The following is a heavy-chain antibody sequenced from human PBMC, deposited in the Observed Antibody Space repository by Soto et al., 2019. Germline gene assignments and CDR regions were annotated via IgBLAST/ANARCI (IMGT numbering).Heavy chain of an antibody. Sequence: EVQLVETGGGLIQPGGSLRLSCAASGFTVSSHYMSWVRQAPGKGLEWVSVIYSGGSTYYADSVKGRFTISRDNSKNTLDLQMNSLRAEDTAVYQCARTHSSGWYYYFDYWGQGTLVTVSS. CDR3: ARTHSSGWYYYFDY. D-gene: IGHD6-19*01. V-gene: IGHV3-53*02. J-gene: IGHJ4*02. CDR1: GFTVSSHY. CDR2: IYSGGST.